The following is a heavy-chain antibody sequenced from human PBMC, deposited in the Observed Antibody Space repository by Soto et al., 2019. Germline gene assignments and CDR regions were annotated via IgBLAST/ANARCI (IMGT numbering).Heavy chain of an antibody. CDR2: IYYNGNT. J-gene: IGHJ4*02. CDR1: GGAINDHY. V-gene: IGHV4-59*11. Sequence: PSETLSLTCTLSGGAINDHYWSFIRQPPGKGLEWIGYIYYNGNTNHNPSLESRVTISVDRSRNQFSLRLTSLTAADTAVYYCARVRTGYFDYWGRGALVTSPQ. CDR3: ARVRTGYFDY. D-gene: IGHD3-9*01.